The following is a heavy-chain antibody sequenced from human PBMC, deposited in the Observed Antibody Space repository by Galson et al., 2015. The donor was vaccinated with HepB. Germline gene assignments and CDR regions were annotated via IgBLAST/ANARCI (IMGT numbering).Heavy chain of an antibody. J-gene: IGHJ5*02. CDR2: ISYDGSAK. CDR3: ARAVGASRGAFAA. V-gene: IGHV3-30*04. D-gene: IGHD1-26*01. Sequence: SLRLSCAASTFIFSNYAMDWVRQTPDKGLEWVALISYDGSAKDYADSVKGRFTISRDNSKNTLYLQMNRLRPEDTAVYYCARAVGASRGAFAAWGQGTLVTVSS. CDR1: TFIFSNYA.